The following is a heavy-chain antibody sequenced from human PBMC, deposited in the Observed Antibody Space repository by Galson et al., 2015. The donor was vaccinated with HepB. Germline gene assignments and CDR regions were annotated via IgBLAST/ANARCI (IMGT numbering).Heavy chain of an antibody. D-gene: IGHD3-9*01. CDR3: ARDLYDILTGSRLRGYDHVGMDV. V-gene: IGHV1-2*02. J-gene: IGHJ6*02. Sequence: SVKVSCKASGYTFTNFYIHWVRQVPGQGPECMGWVNPNSGATTYTPKFQDRLTMTRDTSLRTVYMELNRLTSDDTAVYYCARDLYDILTGSRLRGYDHVGMDVWGQGTAVTVSS. CDR2: VNPNSGAT. CDR1: GYTFTNFY.